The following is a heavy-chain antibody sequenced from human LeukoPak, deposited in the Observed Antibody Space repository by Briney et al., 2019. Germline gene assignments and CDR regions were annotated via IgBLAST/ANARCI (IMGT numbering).Heavy chain of an antibody. CDR2: ISTSSSYI. CDR3: ARFATYGSGTYAFDY. Sequence: GGSLRLSCAASGFTFSSYSMNWVRQAPGKGLEWVSSISTSSSYIYYADSVKGRFTISRDNAKNSLYLQMNSLRAEDAAVYYCARFATYGSGTYAFDYWGQGTLVTVSS. V-gene: IGHV3-21*01. D-gene: IGHD3-10*01. J-gene: IGHJ4*02. CDR1: GFTFSSYS.